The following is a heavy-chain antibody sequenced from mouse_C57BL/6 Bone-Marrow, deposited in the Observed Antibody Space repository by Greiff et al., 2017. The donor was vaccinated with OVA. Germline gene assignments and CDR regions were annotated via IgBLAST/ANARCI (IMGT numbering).Heavy chain of an antibody. J-gene: IGHJ2*01. CDR3: ARDSLYYYGSSVFDY. V-gene: IGHV1-50*01. Sequence: QVQLKQPGAELVKPGASVKLSCKASGYTFTSYWMQWVKQRPGQGLEWIGEIDPSDSYTNYNQKFKGKATLTVDTSSSTAYMQLSSLTSEDSAVYYCARDSLYYYGSSVFDYWGQGTTLTVSS. D-gene: IGHD1-1*01. CDR1: GYTFTSYW. CDR2: IDPSDSYT.